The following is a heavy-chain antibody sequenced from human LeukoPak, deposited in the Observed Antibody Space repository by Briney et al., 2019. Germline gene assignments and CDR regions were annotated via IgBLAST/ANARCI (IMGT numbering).Heavy chain of an antibody. Sequence: SETLSLTCAVYGGSFSGYYWSWIRQPPGKGLEWIGEINHSGSTDYNPSLKSRVTISIDTSNNQFFLRLSSVTAADTAVYYCARGDLWSSSSGDFDYWGQGTLVTVSS. D-gene: IGHD6-6*01. CDR3: ARGDLWSSSSGDFDY. CDR1: GGSFSGYY. J-gene: IGHJ4*02. V-gene: IGHV4-34*01. CDR2: INHSGST.